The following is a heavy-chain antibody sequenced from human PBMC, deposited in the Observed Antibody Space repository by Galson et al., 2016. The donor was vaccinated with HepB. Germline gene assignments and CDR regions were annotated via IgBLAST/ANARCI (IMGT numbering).Heavy chain of an antibody. Sequence: SLRLSCAASGFTFSSYAMNWVRQAPGKGLEWVSSISGDGAPYYVDSMKGRFTISRDNSKDTLYLQMISLSAEDTAVYYCARDRGFYSSTWDWGQGTLVTVSS. CDR3: ARDRGFYSSTWD. CDR1: GFTFSSYA. CDR2: ISGDGAP. D-gene: IGHD2-2*01. V-gene: IGHV3-23*01. J-gene: IGHJ4*02.